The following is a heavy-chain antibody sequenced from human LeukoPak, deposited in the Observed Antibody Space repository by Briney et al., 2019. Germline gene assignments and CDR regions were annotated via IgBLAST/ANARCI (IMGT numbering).Heavy chain of an antibody. D-gene: IGHD6-19*01. Sequence: SETLSLTCTVSGGSISSSSYFWGWIRQPPGKGLEWIGSIYYSESTSYNPSLKGRVTISVDTSKSQFSLRLSSVTAADTAVYYCARSGDSSGWYVGYWGQGTLVTVSS. J-gene: IGHJ4*02. CDR3: ARSGDSSGWYVGY. V-gene: IGHV4-39*01. CDR2: IYYSEST. CDR1: GGSISSSSYF.